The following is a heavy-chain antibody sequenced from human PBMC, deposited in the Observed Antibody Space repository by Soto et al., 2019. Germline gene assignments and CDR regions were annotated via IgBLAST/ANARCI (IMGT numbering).Heavy chain of an antibody. V-gene: IGHV3-23*01. D-gene: IGHD2-15*01. J-gene: IGHJ3*01. Sequence: EVHLLESGGGLVQPGGSLRLSCTASGFTFSDYPMNWVRQAPGKGLEWVSVLNGGSDVTYYADSVKGRFTIWRDNSKNTLYLQMNSLRAEDTAVYFCAKEIAGLPHAFDVWGQGTMVTVSS. CDR1: GFTFSDYP. CDR2: LNGGSDVT. CDR3: AKEIAGLPHAFDV.